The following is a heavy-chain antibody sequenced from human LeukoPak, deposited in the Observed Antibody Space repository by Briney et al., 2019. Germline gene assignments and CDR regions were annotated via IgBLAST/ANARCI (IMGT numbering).Heavy chain of an antibody. CDR1: GYTFSGYY. CDR2: IYPNSGDT. D-gene: IGHD1-26*01. CDR3: ARSGSDAFDI. J-gene: IGHJ3*02. Sequence: GASVKVSCKASGYTFSGYYMHWVRQDPGQGLEWMGWIYPNSGDTKYAQKFQGRVTVTRDTSISTAFMEVSSLTSDDTAVYYCARSGSDAFDIWGQGTMVTVSS. V-gene: IGHV1-2*02.